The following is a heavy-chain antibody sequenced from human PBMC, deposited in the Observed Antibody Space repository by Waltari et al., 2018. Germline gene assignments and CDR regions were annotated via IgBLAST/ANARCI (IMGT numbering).Heavy chain of an antibody. J-gene: IGHJ2*01. D-gene: IGHD2-8*02. CDR3: ARVPRFLSRSFTGYFDL. Sequence: QVQLQESGPGLVKPSQTLSLTCTVSGGSISSGGYYWSWIRQHPGNGLEWIGYIYYSGSTSYTPSLKIRVTIAVDTSKNQFSLKLRSVTAADTAVYYCARVPRFLSRSFTGYFDLCGRGTLVTVSS. V-gene: IGHV4-31*03. CDR1: GGSISSGGYY. CDR2: IYYSGST.